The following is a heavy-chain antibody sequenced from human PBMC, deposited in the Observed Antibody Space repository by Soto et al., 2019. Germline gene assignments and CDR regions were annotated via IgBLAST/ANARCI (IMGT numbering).Heavy chain of an antibody. J-gene: IGHJ6*02. CDR1: VYTFTSYD. CDR2: MNPNSGNT. D-gene: IGHD2-2*01. Sequence: QVQLVQSGAEVKKPGASVKVSCKASVYTFTSYDINWVRQATGQGLEWMGWMNPNSGNTGYAQKFQGRVTMTRNTSISTAYMELSSLRSEDTAVYYCARERAIVLVPPAPNYYYYYGLDVWGQGTTVTVSS. CDR3: ARERAIVLVPPAPNYYYYYGLDV. V-gene: IGHV1-8*01.